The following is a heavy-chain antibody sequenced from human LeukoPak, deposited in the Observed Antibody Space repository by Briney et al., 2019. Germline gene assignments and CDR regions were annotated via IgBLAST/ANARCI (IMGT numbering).Heavy chain of an antibody. Sequence: SVKVSCKASGGTFSSYAISWVRQAPGQGLEWMGGIIPIFGTANYAQKFQGRVTITADESTSTAYMELSSLRSEDTAVYYCARGSGYYDSSGLYYYYGMDVWGQGTTVTVSS. CDR2: IIPIFGTA. D-gene: IGHD3-22*01. CDR1: GGTFSSYA. J-gene: IGHJ6*02. V-gene: IGHV1-69*13. CDR3: ARGSGYYDSSGLYYYYGMDV.